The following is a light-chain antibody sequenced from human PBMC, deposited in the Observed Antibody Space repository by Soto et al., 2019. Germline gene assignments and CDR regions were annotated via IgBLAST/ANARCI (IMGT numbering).Light chain of an antibody. J-gene: IGLJ2*01. CDR1: SSDVGSYNY. V-gene: IGLV2-14*01. Sequence: QSALTQPASVSGSPGQSITISCTGTSSDVGSYNYVSWYQQYPGKAPKLMIYDVSNRPSGVSYRFSGSKSGNTASLTISGLQAEDEADYYCSSHTTSSTHVVFGGGTKLTVL. CDR3: SSHTTSSTHVV. CDR2: DVS.